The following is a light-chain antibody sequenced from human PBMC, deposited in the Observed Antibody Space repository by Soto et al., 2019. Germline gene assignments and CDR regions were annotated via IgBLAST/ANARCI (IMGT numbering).Light chain of an antibody. CDR3: MPALQTS. J-gene: IGKJ3*01. CDR2: WGS. CDR1: QSLLHSNGYNY. V-gene: IGKV2-28*01. Sequence: DIVMTHSPLSLPVTRGEPASISCRSSQSLLHSNGYNYLDWYLQKPGQSPQLLIYWGSNRASGVPDRFSGSGSGTDFTLKISRVEAEDVGVYYCMPALQTSFGPGTKV.